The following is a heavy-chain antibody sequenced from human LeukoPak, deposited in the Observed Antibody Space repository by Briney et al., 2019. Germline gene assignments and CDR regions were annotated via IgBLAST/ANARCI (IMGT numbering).Heavy chain of an antibody. CDR1: GFTFSSYE. D-gene: IGHD1-14*01. V-gene: IGHV3-48*03. CDR3: ARVFVGENFDD. J-gene: IGHJ4*02. CDR2: ISYTGSNK. Sequence: QPGGSLRLSCAASGFTFSSYEMNWVRQAPGKGLEWLSYISYTGSNKYYADSVKGRFTISRDNAKNSLYLQMNSLRAEDTAVYFCARVFVGENFDDWGRGTLVTVSS.